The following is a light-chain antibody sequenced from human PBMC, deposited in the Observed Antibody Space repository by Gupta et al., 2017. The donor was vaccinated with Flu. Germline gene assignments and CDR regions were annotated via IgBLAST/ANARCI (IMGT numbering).Light chain of an antibody. CDR3: QQYGSSPRMFT. J-gene: IGKJ3*01. V-gene: IGKV3-20*01. Sequence: EIVLTQSPGPLSLYPGERATLPCRASQSVSSSYLAWYQQKPGQAPRLLIYGASSRATGIPDRFSGSGSGTDFTLTISRLEPEDFAVYYCQQYGSSPRMFTFGPGTKVDIK. CDR2: GAS. CDR1: QSVSSSY.